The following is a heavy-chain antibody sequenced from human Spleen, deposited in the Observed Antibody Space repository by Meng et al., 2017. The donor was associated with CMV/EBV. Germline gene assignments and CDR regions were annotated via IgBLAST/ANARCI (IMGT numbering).Heavy chain of an antibody. D-gene: IGHD2-2*01. V-gene: IGHV1-2*02. CDR3: ARGYCSSTSCPRRAWFDP. J-gene: IGHJ5*02. CDR1: GYTFTGYY. Sequence: ASVKVSCKASGYTFTGYYMNWVRQAPGQGLEWMGWINPNSGGTNYAQKFQGRVTITRNTSISTAYMELSSLRSEDTAVYYCARGYCSSTSCPRRAWFDPWGQGTLVTVSS. CDR2: INPNSGGT.